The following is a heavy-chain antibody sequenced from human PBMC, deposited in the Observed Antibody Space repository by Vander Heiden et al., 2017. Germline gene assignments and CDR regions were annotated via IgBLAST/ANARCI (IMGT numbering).Heavy chain of an antibody. J-gene: IGHJ4*02. CDR1: GFTFTNAW. CDR3: TTEAEYVDSSGYDFDY. CDR2: IKSKSDGGTA. D-gene: IGHD3-22*01. Sequence: EVQRVESGGVWVKPGWSLRVSCGASGFTFTNAWMSWVRQGPGKGLEWGGRIKSKSDGGTADYAASVKGRFIISRDDSKKTVYLQMNSLKTEDTAVYYCTTEAEYVDSSGYDFDYWGQGTLVTVSS. V-gene: IGHV3-15*01.